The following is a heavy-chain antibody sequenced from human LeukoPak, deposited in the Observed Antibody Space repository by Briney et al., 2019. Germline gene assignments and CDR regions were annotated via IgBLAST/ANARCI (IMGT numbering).Heavy chain of an antibody. CDR3: ASASEVGATTFDY. CDR2: INPSGGST. CDR1: GYTFTSYY. J-gene: IGHJ4*02. Sequence: GASVRVSCKASGYTFTSYYMHWVRQAPGQGLEWMGIINPSGGSTSYAQKFQGRVTMTRDTSTSTVYMELSSLRSEDTAVYYCASASEVGATTFDYWGQGTLVTVSS. D-gene: IGHD1-26*01. V-gene: IGHV1-46*01.